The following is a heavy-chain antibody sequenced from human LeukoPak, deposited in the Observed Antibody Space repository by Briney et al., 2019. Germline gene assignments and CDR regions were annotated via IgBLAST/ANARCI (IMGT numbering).Heavy chain of an antibody. CDR2: IGGRGDRT. Sequence: GGSLRLSCAASGFTFSSYSMNWVRQAPGKGLEWVSGIGGRGDRTYFADSVKGRFAISRDNSKNTMYLQMSSLRAEDTAIYYCARDQDWGSFDIWGQGTMVTVSS. J-gene: IGHJ3*02. CDR3: ARDQDWGSFDI. CDR1: GFTFSSYS. V-gene: IGHV3-23*01. D-gene: IGHD7-27*01.